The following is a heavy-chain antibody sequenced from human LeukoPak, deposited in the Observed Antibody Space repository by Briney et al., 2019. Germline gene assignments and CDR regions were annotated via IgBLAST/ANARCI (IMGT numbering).Heavy chain of an antibody. Sequence: ASVKVSCKASGGTFSSYAISWVRQAPGQGLEWMGRIIPILGIANYAQKFQGRVTITADKSTSTAYMELSSLRSEDTAVYYCARVWPCTNGVCPDVFEYWGQGTLVTVSS. J-gene: IGHJ4*02. D-gene: IGHD2-8*01. V-gene: IGHV1-69*04. CDR2: IIPILGIA. CDR3: ARVWPCTNGVCPDVFEY. CDR1: GGTFSSYA.